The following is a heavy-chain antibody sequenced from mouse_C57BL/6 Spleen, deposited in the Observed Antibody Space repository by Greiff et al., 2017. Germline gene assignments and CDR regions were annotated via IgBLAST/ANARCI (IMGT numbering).Heavy chain of an antibody. V-gene: IGHV1-9*01. J-gene: IGHJ1*03. CDR3: ARAYYYGSSYGWYFDV. D-gene: IGHD1-1*01. CDR2: ILPGSGST. Sequence: QVQLKQPGAELMKPGASVKLSCKATGYTFTGYWIEWVKQRPGHGLEWIGEILPGSGSTNYNEKFKGKATFTADTSSNTAYMQLSSLTTEDSAIYYCARAYYYGSSYGWYFDVWGTGTTVTVSS. CDR1: GYTFTGYW.